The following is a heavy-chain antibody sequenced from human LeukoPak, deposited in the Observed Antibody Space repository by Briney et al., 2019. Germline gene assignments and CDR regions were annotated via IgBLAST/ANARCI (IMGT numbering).Heavy chain of an antibody. D-gene: IGHD3-10*01. CDR3: ARQGSGSLTWFDP. J-gene: IGHJ5*02. Sequence: GGSLRLSCAASGFTFSTCSMNWVRQAPGKGLEWVSSISSSSSYIYYADSVKGRFTISRDNAKNSLYLQMNSLRAEDTAVYYCARQGSGSLTWFDPWGQGSLVTVSS. CDR1: GFTFSTCS. V-gene: IGHV3-21*01. CDR2: ISSSSSYI.